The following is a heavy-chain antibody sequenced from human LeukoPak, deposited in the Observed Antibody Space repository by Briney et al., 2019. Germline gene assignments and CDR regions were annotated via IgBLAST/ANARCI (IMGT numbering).Heavy chain of an antibody. CDR1: GFRFSSYA. D-gene: IGHD2-15*01. CDR3: AKVGDCSGTSCYPYFDC. Sequence: AGGSLRLSCAASGFRFSSYAMSWVRQAPGKGLEWVSIVSPRSGSTYYADPVKGRFTISRDNSKNTLYLQMNSLRAEDTAVYYCAKVGDCSGTSCYPYFDCWGQGTLVTVSS. J-gene: IGHJ4*02. CDR2: VSPRSGST. V-gene: IGHV3-23*01.